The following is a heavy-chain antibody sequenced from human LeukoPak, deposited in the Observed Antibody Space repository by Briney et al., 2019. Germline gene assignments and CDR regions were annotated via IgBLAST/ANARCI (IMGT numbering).Heavy chain of an antibody. J-gene: IGHJ5*02. CDR1: GGSICSHY. Sequence: SETLSLTCTVSGGSICSHYWSWIRQPPGKGLEWIGYIYYSGSTNYNPSLKSRVTISVDTSKNQFSLKLSSVTAADTAVYYCAGTPGGWFDPWGQGTLVTVSS. D-gene: IGHD1-1*01. CDR3: AGTPGGWFDP. V-gene: IGHV4-59*11. CDR2: IYYSGST.